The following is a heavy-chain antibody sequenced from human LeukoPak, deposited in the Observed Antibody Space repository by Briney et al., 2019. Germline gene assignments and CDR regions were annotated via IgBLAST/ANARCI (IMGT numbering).Heavy chain of an antibody. CDR1: GFTVSSNY. J-gene: IGHJ4*02. CDR3: AKDHRYFEYLGKAADY. V-gene: IGHV3-66*01. D-gene: IGHD3-9*01. Sequence: PGGSLRLSCAASGFTVSSNYMSWVRQAPGKGLEWVSVIYSGGSTYYADSVKGRFTISRDNSKNTLYLQMNSLRPEDTAVYYCAKDHRYFEYLGKAADYWGPGTMVTVSS. CDR2: IYSGGST.